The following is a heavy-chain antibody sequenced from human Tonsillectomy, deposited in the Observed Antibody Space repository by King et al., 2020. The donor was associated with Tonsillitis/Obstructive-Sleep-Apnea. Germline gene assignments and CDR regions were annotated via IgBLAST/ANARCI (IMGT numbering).Heavy chain of an antibody. CDR1: GFTFSSYE. J-gene: IGHJ3*02. CDR2: ISSSGSTI. V-gene: IGHV3-48*03. Sequence: QLVQSGGGLVQPGGSLRLSCAASGFTFSSYEMNWVRQAPGKGLEWVSYISSSGSTIYYADSVKGRFTISRDNAKNSLYLQMNSLRAEDTAVYYCARLVVVVVAATQSGFEIWGQGTMVTVSS. D-gene: IGHD2-15*01. CDR3: ARLVVVVVAATQSGFEI.